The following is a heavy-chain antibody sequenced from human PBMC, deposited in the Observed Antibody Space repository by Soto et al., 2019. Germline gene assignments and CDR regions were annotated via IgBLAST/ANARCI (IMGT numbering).Heavy chain of an antibody. CDR3: ARDLNDYVWGSYRPQYFDY. V-gene: IGHV1-2*02. D-gene: IGHD3-16*02. Sequence: ASVKVSCKASGGTFSSYAISWVRQAPGQGLEWMGWIIPISGGTNYAQKFQGRVTMTRDTSISTAYMELSRLRSDDTAVYYCARDLNDYVWGSYRPQYFDYWGQGTLVTVSS. J-gene: IGHJ4*02. CDR1: GGTFSSYA. CDR2: IIPISGGT.